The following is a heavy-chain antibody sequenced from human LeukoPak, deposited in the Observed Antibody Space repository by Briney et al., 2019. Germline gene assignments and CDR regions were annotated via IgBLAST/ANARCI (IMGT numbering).Heavy chain of an antibody. CDR3: ARRLGSSSWYVAFDI. Sequence: LETLSLTCTVSGGSISSSSYYWGWIRQPPGKGLEWIGSIYYSGSTYYNPSLKSRVTISVDTSKNQFSLKLSSVTAADTAVYYCARRLGSSSWYVAFDIWGQGTMVTVSS. CDR2: IYYSGST. V-gene: IGHV4-39*01. J-gene: IGHJ3*02. D-gene: IGHD6-13*01. CDR1: GGSISSSSYY.